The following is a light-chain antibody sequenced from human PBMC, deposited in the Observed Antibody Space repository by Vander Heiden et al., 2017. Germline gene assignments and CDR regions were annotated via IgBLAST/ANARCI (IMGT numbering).Light chain of an antibody. CDR1: QSITTF. CDR3: QQYNIAPPT. Sequence: DIQMTQSPSTLSASVGDRVTITCRASQSITTFLAWYQQKPGKAPKLLIYGASNLQSGVPSRFSGSGSGTDFSLTISSLQPDDFATYYCQQYNIAPPTFGQGTKVEIK. J-gene: IGKJ1*01. CDR2: GAS. V-gene: IGKV1-5*01.